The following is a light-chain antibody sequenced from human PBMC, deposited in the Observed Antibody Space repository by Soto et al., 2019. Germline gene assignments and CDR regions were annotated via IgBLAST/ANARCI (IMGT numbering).Light chain of an antibody. CDR2: ATS. J-gene: IGKJ5*01. Sequence: IVLTQSPGTLSLSQGERATLSCRASQTVTRNYLAWHQQKPGQTPRLLIYATSSRATGIPDRFSGSGSGTDFSLTISRLEPEDFAVYYCQQYGSSPITFGQGTLLEI. CDR3: QQYGSSPIT. V-gene: IGKV3-20*01. CDR1: QTVTRNY.